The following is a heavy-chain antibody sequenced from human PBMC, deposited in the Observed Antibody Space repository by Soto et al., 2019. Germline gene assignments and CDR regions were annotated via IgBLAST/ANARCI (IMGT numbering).Heavy chain of an antibody. V-gene: IGHV1-18*04. CDR3: AIDQNFFDSSGYYDH. Sequence: QIQLVQSAAEVKKPGASVKVSCKTSGYTFVSYGISWVRQAPGQGLEWMGWISPYNGNTNFAQRFRGRVTVTTDTSTHIVYIDLWSLTSDDTVVYYCAIDQNFFDSSGYYDHWGQGTLITVSS. CDR2: ISPYNGNT. J-gene: IGHJ5*02. D-gene: IGHD3-22*01. CDR1: GYTFVSYG.